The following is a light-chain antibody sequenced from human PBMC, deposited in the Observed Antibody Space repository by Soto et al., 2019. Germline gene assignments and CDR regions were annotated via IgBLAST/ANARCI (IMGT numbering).Light chain of an antibody. Sequence: EIVMTQSPATLSVSPGERATLSCRASQSIAGNLAWYQQKPGQAPRLLIDGASTRATGIPARFSGSGAGTEFTLTISSLQSEFFAVYYCQQYNNWPPITFGRGTRLDIK. J-gene: IGKJ5*01. V-gene: IGKV3-15*01. CDR1: QSIAGN. CDR2: GAS. CDR3: QQYNNWPPIT.